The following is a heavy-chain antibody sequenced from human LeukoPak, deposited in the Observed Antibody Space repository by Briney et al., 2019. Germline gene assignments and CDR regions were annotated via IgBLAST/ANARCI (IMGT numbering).Heavy chain of an antibody. V-gene: IGHV3-33*01. J-gene: IGHJ4*02. CDR2: VWYDGSNN. Sequence: GGSLRLSCAASGFRFSTYSMHWVRQAPGKGLEWVGIVWYDGSNNIYAESVKGRFTISRDNSKNTLYLQMNSLRDEDTAVYYCARDRSWGSQCYFDYWGQGTLVTVSS. D-gene: IGHD7-27*01. CDR3: ARDRSWGSQCYFDY. CDR1: GFRFSTYS.